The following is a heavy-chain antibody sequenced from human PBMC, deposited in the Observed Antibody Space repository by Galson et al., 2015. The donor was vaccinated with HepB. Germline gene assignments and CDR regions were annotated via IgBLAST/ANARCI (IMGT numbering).Heavy chain of an antibody. CDR3: TTVRELSSGYYYYYGMDV. CDR2: IKSKTDGGTT. CDR1: GFTFSNAW. V-gene: IGHV3-15*07. Sequence: SLRLSCAASGFTFSNAWMNWVRQAPGKGLEWVGRIKSKTDGGTTDYAAPVKGRFTISRDDSKNTLYLQMNSLKTEDTAVYYCTTVRELSSGYYYYYGMDVWGQGTTVTVSS. J-gene: IGHJ6*02. D-gene: IGHD1-26*01.